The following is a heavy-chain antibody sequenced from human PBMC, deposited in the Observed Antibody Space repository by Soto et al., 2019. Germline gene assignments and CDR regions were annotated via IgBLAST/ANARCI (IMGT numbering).Heavy chain of an antibody. CDR3: ARTPDSSSAQGIYFDY. Sequence: PGGSLRLSCAASGFTFSSYSMNWVRQAPGKGLEWVSSISSSSSYISYADSVKGRFTIFRDNAKNSLYLQMNSLRAEDTAVYYCARTPDSSSAQGIYFDYWGQGALVTVSS. CDR2: ISSSSSYI. V-gene: IGHV3-21*01. D-gene: IGHD6-13*01. CDR1: GFTFSSYS. J-gene: IGHJ4*02.